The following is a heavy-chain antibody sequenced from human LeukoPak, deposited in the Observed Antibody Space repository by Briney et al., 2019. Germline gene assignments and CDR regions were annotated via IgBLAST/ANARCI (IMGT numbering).Heavy chain of an antibody. CDR3: ARGNVDIVATYWFDP. D-gene: IGHD5-12*01. CDR2: IYYSGST. Sequence: SETLPLTCTVSGGSISSYYWSWIRQPPGKGLEWIGYIYYSGSTNYNPSLKSRVTISVDTSKNQFSLKLSSVTAADTAVYYCARGNVDIVATYWFDPWGQGTLVTVSS. J-gene: IGHJ5*02. V-gene: IGHV4-59*01. CDR1: GGSISSYY.